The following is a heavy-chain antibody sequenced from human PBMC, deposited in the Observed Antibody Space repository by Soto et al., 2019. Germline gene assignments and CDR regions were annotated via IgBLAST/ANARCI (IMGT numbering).Heavy chain of an antibody. CDR1: GGCFSGYY. J-gene: IGHJ6*03. CDR2: INHSGST. CDR3: AIETTSDYYYYMDV. Sequence: PSETLSLTCAVYGGCFSGYYWSWIRQPPGKGLEWIGEINHSGSTNYNPSLKSRVTISVDTSKNQFSLKLSSVTAADTAVYYCAIETTSDYYYYMDVWGKGTTVTVSS. V-gene: IGHV4-34*01. D-gene: IGHD1-7*01.